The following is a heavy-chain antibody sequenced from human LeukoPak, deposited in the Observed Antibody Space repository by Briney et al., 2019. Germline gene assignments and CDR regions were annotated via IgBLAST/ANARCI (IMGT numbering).Heavy chain of an antibody. D-gene: IGHD3-10*01. Sequence: ASVKVSCKASGYSFTDYFIHWVRQAPGQGLEWMGWIKANNGYTNYAQKFQGRVTMTRDTSITTAYMDLSRLTSDDAAVCYCAREIIRGRGYYYYYMDVWGIGTTVTVSS. V-gene: IGHV1-2*02. CDR1: GYSFTDYF. CDR2: IKANNGYT. J-gene: IGHJ6*03. CDR3: AREIIRGRGYYYYYMDV.